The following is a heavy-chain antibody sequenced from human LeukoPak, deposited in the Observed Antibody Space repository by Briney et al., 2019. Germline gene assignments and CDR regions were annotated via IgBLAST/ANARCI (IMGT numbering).Heavy chain of an antibody. V-gene: IGHV4-39*07. D-gene: IGHD3-10*01. CDR2: IYYSGST. J-gene: IGHJ1*01. Sequence: SETLSLTCTVSGGSISSSSYYWGWIRQPPGKGLEWIGSIYYSGSTYYNPSLKSRVTISVDTSKNQFSLKLSSVTAADTAVYYCARVDDGSGSYLEYFQHWGQGTLVTVSS. CDR1: GGSISSSSYY. CDR3: ARVDDGSGSYLEYFQH.